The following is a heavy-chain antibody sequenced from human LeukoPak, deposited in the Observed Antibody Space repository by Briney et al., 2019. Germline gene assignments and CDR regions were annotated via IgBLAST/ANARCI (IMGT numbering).Heavy chain of an antibody. CDR1: GFTFSTYA. Sequence: PGGSLRLSCAASGFTFSTYAMSWVRQAPGKGLEWVSVISHSGDRRNYADSVKGRFTISRDNYGNTLYLQMNSVRADDTAVYYCAKDGSSWSPSNYFDSWGQGSLVTVSS. CDR2: ISHSGDRR. D-gene: IGHD6-13*01. J-gene: IGHJ4*02. V-gene: IGHV3-23*01. CDR3: AKDGSSWSPSNYFDS.